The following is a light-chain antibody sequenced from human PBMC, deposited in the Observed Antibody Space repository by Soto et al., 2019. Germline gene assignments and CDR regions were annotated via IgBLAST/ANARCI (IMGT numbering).Light chain of an antibody. J-gene: IGKJ1*01. CDR2: ESS. CDR3: QQRSTWTQT. Sequence: EIVRTQSPATLSLSPGERAPLSCRASQSVDNYLDWYQKKPGQAPRILIYESSNRATGIPARFSGSGSGTDFSLTISRLEPEDFAVYECQQRSTWTQTCGQGTKVEIK. V-gene: IGKV3-11*01. CDR1: QSVDNY.